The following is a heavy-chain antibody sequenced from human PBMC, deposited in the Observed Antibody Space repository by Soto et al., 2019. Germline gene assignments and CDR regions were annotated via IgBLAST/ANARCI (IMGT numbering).Heavy chain of an antibody. CDR1: GFTFSDYY. CDR2: ISSSSSYT. Sequence: QVQLVESGGGLVKPGGSLRLSCAASGFTFSDYYMSWIRQAPGKGLEWASYISSSSSYTNYADSVKGRFTISRDNAKNSLYLQMNSLRAEDTAVYYCARDSVYYGDYELNYFDYWGQGTLVTVSS. V-gene: IGHV3-11*05. CDR3: ARDSVYYGDYELNYFDY. D-gene: IGHD4-17*01. J-gene: IGHJ4*02.